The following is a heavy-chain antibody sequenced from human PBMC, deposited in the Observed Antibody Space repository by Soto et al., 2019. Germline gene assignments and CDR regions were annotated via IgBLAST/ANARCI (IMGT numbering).Heavy chain of an antibody. J-gene: IGHJ6*02. CDR1: GFTFSSYA. CDR3: ANLYSPNGMDV. CDR2: ISGSGGST. V-gene: IGHV3-23*01. D-gene: IGHD4-4*01. Sequence: PRGSLRLSGAASGFTFSSYAMSWVRQAPGKGLEWVSAISGSGGSTYYADSVKGRFTISRDNSKNTLYLQMNSPRAEDTAVHYCANLYSPNGMDVWGQGTTVTVSS.